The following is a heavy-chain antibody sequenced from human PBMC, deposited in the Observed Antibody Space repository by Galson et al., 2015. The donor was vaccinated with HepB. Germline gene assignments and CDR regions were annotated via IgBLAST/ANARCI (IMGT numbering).Heavy chain of an antibody. Sequence: SLRLSCAASGFTFSSYGMHWVRRAPGKGLEWVAVISYDGSNKYYADSEKGRFTISRDNSKNTLYLQMNSLRAEDMAVYYCAKDSAPGIAAPSPFDYWGQGTLVTVSS. CDR1: GFTFSSYG. CDR3: AKDSAPGIAAPSPFDY. V-gene: IGHV3-30*18. CDR2: ISYDGSNK. J-gene: IGHJ4*02. D-gene: IGHD6-13*01.